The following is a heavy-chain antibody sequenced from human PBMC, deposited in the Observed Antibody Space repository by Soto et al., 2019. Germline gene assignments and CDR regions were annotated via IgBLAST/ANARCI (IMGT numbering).Heavy chain of an antibody. CDR3: ARLPTTVTTRREYYYYGMDV. D-gene: IGHD4-17*01. CDR2: IYPGDSDT. J-gene: IGHJ6*02. V-gene: IGHV5-51*01. Sequence: GESLKISCKGSGYSFTSYWIGWVRQMPGKGLGWMGIIYPGDSDTRYSPSFQGQVTISADKSISTAYLQWSSLKASDTAMYYCARLPTTVTTRREYYYYGMDVWGQGTTVTVSS. CDR1: GYSFTSYW.